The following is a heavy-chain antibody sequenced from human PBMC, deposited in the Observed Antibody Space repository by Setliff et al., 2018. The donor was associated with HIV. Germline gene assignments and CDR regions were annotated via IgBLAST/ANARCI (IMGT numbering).Heavy chain of an antibody. CDR2: ISWNSGII. CDR1: GFTFDDYA. D-gene: IGHD3-10*01. CDR3: AKEGGTYGSDYYYYYMDV. Sequence: SLKISCAASGFTFDDYAMHWVRQAPGKGLEWVSGISWNSGIIDYADSVKGRFTISRDNAKNSLYLQMHSLRDEDTALYYCAKEGGTYGSDYYYYYMDVWGKGTTVTVSS. V-gene: IGHV3-9*01. J-gene: IGHJ6*03.